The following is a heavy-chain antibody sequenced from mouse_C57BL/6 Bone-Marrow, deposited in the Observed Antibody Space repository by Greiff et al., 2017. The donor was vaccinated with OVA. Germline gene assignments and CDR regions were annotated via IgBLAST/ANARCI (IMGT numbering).Heavy chain of an antibody. J-gene: IGHJ3*01. CDR2: IDPENGDT. Sequence: EVQLQQSGAELERPGASVKLSCTASGFNIKDDYMHWVKQRPEQGLEWIGWIDPENGDTEYASKFQGKATITADTSSNTAYLQLSSLTSEDTAVYYCTTSRIYDGYYRFAYWGQGTLVTVSA. D-gene: IGHD2-3*01. V-gene: IGHV14-4*01. CDR3: TTSRIYDGYYRFAY. CDR1: GFNIKDDY.